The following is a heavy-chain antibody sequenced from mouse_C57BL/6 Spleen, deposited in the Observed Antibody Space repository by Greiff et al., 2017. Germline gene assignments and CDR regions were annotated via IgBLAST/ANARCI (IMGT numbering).Heavy chain of an antibody. Sequence: QVQLKESGPGLVAPSQSLSITCTVSGFSLTSYGVDWVRQSPGKGLEWLGVIWGVGSTNYNSALKSRLSISKDNSKSQVFLKMNSLQTDDTAMYYCARNYYGSSYPYYAMDYWGQGTSVTVSS. CDR3: ARNYYGSSYPYYAMDY. CDR2: IWGVGST. CDR1: GFSLTSYG. J-gene: IGHJ4*01. V-gene: IGHV2-6*01. D-gene: IGHD1-1*01.